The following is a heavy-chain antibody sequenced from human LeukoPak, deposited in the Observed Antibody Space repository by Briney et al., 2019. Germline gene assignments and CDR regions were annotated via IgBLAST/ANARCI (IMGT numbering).Heavy chain of an antibody. J-gene: IGHJ3*02. CDR2: ISSSSSYI. V-gene: IGHV3-21*04. D-gene: IGHD1-26*01. CDR1: GFTFSSYS. Sequence: PGGSLRLSCAASGFTFSSYSMNWVRQAPGKGLEWVSFISSSSSYIYYADSVKGRFTISRDNAKNSLYLQMNSLRAEDTALYYCAKVHSRIRILPGAFDIWGQGTMVTVSS. CDR3: AKVHSRIRILPGAFDI.